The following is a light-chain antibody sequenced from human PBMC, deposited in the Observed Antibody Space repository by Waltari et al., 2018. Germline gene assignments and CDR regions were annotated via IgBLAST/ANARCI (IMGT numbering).Light chain of an antibody. CDR2: WAS. J-gene: IGKJ3*01. CDR3: HQYYTTPPT. V-gene: IGKV4-1*01. CDR1: QSVLYSSNNKNY. Sequence: DIVMTQSPDSLAVSLGERATINCQSSQSVLYSSNNKNYLAWYQQTPGQPPKPLIYWASTRDAGVLDRFSGSGSGTDFTLTISSRLAEDVALYYCHQYYTTPPTFGPGTKVDIK.